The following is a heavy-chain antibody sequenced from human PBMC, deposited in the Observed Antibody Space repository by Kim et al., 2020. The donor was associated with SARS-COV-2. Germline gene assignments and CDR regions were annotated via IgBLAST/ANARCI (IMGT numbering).Heavy chain of an antibody. CDR3: ARSSPVKDIAVAATIDY. V-gene: IGHV4-34*01. D-gene: IGHD6-19*01. CDR2: INHSGST. J-gene: IGHJ4*02. Sequence: SETLSLTCAVYGGSFSGYYWSWIRQPPGKGLEWIGEINHSGSTNYNPSLKSRVTISVDTSKNQFSLKLSSVTAADTAVYYCARSSPVKDIAVAATIDYWGQGTLVTVSS. CDR1: GGSFSGYY.